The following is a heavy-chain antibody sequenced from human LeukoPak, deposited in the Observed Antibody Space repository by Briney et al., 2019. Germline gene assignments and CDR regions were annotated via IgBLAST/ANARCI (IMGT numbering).Heavy chain of an antibody. Sequence: SETLSLTCTVSGGSLSSYFWSWIRQPPGKGLEWIGYIYHSGSSFYNPSLKSRVTMSVDTSKNQFSLKLSSVTAADTAVYYCARDNYAGERGEDLFDYWGQGTLVTVSS. V-gene: IGHV4-59*12. CDR1: GGSLSSYF. CDR3: ARDNYAGERGEDLFDY. J-gene: IGHJ4*02. D-gene: IGHD3-16*01. CDR2: IYHSGSS.